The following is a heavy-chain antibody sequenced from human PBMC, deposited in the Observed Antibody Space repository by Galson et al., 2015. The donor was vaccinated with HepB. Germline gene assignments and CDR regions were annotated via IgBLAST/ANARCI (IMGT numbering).Heavy chain of an antibody. V-gene: IGHV3-30-3*01. CDR3: ARGREREVVVADPWD. J-gene: IGHJ4*02. D-gene: IGHD2-15*01. CDR2: ISYDGSNK. CDR1: GFTFSSYA. Sequence: SLRLSCAASGFTFSSYAMHWVRQAPGKGLEWVAVISYDGSNKYHEDSVQGRFTISRDNSKNTLYLQMNSLRTEDTAVYCCARGREREVVVADPWDWGQGTLVTVSS.